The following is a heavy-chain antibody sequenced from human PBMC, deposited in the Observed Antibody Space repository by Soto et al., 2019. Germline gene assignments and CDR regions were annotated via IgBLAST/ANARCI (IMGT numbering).Heavy chain of an antibody. CDR3: ARDCGTGIISCGGMDV. CDR2: IKQDGSEK. Sequence: PGGSLRLSCAASGFTFSSYWMSWVRQAPGKGLEWVANIKQDGSEKYYVDSVKGRFTISRDNAKNSLYLQMNSLRAEDTAVYYCARDCGTGIISCGGMDVWGQGSTVTVSS. V-gene: IGHV3-7*01. CDR1: GFTFSSYW. J-gene: IGHJ6*02. D-gene: IGHD3-10*01.